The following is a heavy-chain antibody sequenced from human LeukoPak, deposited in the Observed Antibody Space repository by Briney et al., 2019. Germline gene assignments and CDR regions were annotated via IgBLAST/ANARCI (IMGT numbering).Heavy chain of an antibody. D-gene: IGHD6-19*01. V-gene: IGHV3-74*01. CDR1: GFTFSSYW. CDR2: INSDGSST. CDR3: ARAVAGKRVHEGRWFDP. J-gene: IGHJ5*02. Sequence: AGGSLRLSCAASGFTFSSYWMHWVRQAPGKGLVWVSRINSDGSSTSYADSVKGRFTISRDNAKNTLYLQMNSLRAGDTAVYYCARAVAGKRVHEGRWFDPWGQGTLVTVSS.